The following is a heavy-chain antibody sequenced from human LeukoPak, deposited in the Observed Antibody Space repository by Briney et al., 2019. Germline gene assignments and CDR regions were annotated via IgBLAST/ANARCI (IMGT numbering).Heavy chain of an antibody. CDR3: ARDRTYSGSPDGRSHFNS. J-gene: IGHJ4*02. CDR2: IWSNGGET. V-gene: IGHV3-33*01. Sequence: PGGSLRLSCAASGFTFNKYGMHWVRQVPGMGLGWVAVIWSNGGETYYADSVRGRFTISRDNSKSTVDLQMNSPRAEDTAVYYCARDRTYSGSPDGRSHFNSWGQGTLVTVSS. D-gene: IGHD5-12*01. CDR1: GFTFNKYG.